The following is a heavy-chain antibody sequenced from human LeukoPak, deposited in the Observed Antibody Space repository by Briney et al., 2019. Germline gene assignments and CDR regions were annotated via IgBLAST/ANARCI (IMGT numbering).Heavy chain of an antibody. V-gene: IGHV4-39*01. CDR1: GGSISSGDYY. CDR2: IYYSGST. D-gene: IGHD3-3*01. Sequence: SETLSLTCVVSGGSISSGDYYWGWIRQPPGKGLEWIGSIYYSGSTYYNPSLKSRVPISVDTSKNQFSLKLSSVTAADTAVYYCARKRGSYYDFWSGYDDYYYYYYMDVWGKGTTVTVSS. CDR3: ARKRGSYYDFWSGYDDYYYYYYMDV. J-gene: IGHJ6*03.